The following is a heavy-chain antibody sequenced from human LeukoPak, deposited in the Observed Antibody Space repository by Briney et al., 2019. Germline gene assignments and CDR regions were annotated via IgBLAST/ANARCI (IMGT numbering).Heavy chain of an antibody. J-gene: IGHJ4*02. D-gene: IGHD3-3*01. Sequence: SETLSLTCTVSGGSISSYYWSWIRQPPGKGLEWIGYIYYSGSTNYNPSLKGRVTISVDTSKNQFSLKLSSVTAADTAVYYCARVRTIFGVVTQLFDYWGQGTLVTVSS. CDR2: IYYSGST. CDR3: ARVRTIFGVVTQLFDY. CDR1: GGSISSYY. V-gene: IGHV4-59*01.